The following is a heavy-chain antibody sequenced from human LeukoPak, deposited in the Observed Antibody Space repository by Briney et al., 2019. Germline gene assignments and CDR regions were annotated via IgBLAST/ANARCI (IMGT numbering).Heavy chain of an antibody. CDR1: GFTFSSYG. D-gene: IGHD2-2*02. CDR3: AKGITEVVVPAAISY. Sequence: GGSLRLSCAASGFTFSSYGMHWVRQAPGKGLEWVAFIRYDGSNKYYADSVKGRFTISRDNSKNTLYLQMNSLRAEDTAVYYCAKGITEVVVPAAISYWGQGTLVTVSS. V-gene: IGHV3-30*02. J-gene: IGHJ4*02. CDR2: IRYDGSNK.